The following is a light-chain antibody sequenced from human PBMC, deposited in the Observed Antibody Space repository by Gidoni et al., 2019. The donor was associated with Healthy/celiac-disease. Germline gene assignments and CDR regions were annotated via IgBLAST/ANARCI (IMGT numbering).Light chain of an antibody. CDR2: DAS. J-gene: IGKJ2*01. V-gene: IGKV3-11*01. CDR1: QSVSSS. CDR3: QQRSNWPPYT. Sequence: EIVLTQSLATLSLSPWERATLSCRASQSVSSSLAWYQQKPGQAPRCLINDASNRATGIPARFRGSGSGTDCTLTISSIEPEDYAVYYCQQRSNWPPYTFGQGTKLEIK.